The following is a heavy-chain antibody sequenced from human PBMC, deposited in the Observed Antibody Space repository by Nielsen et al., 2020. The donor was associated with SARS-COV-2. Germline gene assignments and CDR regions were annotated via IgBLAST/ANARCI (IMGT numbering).Heavy chain of an antibody. CDR3: ARFVYYGSGSFDY. Sequence: GGSLRLSCAASGFTFSSYAMHWVRQAPGKGLEYVSAISSNGGSTYYANSVKGRFTIPRDNAKNSLYLQMNSLRAEDTAVYYCARFVYYGSGSFDYWGQGTLVTVSS. D-gene: IGHD3-10*01. J-gene: IGHJ4*02. CDR1: GFTFSSYA. CDR2: ISSNGGST. V-gene: IGHV3-64*01.